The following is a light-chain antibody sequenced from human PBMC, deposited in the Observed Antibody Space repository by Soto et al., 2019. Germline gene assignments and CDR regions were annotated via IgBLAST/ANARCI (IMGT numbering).Light chain of an antibody. CDR3: QQRSNWPPIFT. CDR1: QSVSSY. Sequence: EIVLTQSPATLSLSPGERAPLSCRASQSVSSYLACYQQKPGQAPRLPIYDASTRAIGNPARFSASGSGTDFTLTISSLEPEDFAVYYCQQRSNWPPIFTFGPGTKVDIK. CDR2: DAS. V-gene: IGKV3-11*01. J-gene: IGKJ3*01.